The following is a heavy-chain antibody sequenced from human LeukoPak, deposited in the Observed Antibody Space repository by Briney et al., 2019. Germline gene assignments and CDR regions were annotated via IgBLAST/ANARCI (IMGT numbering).Heavy chain of an antibody. CDR3: ARDMRLYDY. Sequence: GGSLRLSCAASGFTFSSYAMHWVRQAPGKGLEWVAVISYDGSNKYYADSVKGRFTISRDNSKSTLYLQMNSLRAEDTAVYYCARDMRLYDYWGQGTLVTVSS. D-gene: IGHD3-16*02. CDR1: GFTFSSYA. J-gene: IGHJ4*02. V-gene: IGHV3-30*01. CDR2: ISYDGSNK.